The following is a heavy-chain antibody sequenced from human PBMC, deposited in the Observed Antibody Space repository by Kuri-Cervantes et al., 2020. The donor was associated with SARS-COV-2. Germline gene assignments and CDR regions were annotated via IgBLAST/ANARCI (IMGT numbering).Heavy chain of an antibody. V-gene: IGHV4-34*01. D-gene: IGHD6-19*01. CDR3: ARGVGAAVAGTLITIYYYCGMDV. CDR2: INHSGST. Sequence: LSCAVYGGSFSGYYWSWIRQPPGKGLEWIGEINHSGSTNYNPSPKSRVTISVDTSKNQFSLKLSSVTAADTAVYYCARGVGAAVAGTLITIYYYCGMDVWGQGTTVTVSS. J-gene: IGHJ6*02. CDR1: GGSFSGYY.